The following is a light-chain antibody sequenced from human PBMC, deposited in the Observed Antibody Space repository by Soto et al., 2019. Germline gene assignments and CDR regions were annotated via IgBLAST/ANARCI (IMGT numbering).Light chain of an antibody. J-gene: IGKJ2*01. Sequence: EIVLTQSPGTLSLSPGERATLSCRASQSISSYLAWYQQKPGQAPRLLIYGASSRATGIPDRFSGSGSGTDFTLTISRLEPEYFAVYYCRQYGSSPSSTFGQGTKLEIK. CDR2: GAS. CDR1: QSISSY. V-gene: IGKV3-20*01. CDR3: RQYGSSPSST.